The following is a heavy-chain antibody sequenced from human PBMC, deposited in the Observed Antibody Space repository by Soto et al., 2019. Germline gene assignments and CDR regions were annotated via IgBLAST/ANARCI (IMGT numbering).Heavy chain of an antibody. V-gene: IGHV4-38-2*01. Sequence: SLRMSLTCAVSGYSISSGYYLGWIRQPPGKGLEWIGSIYHSGSTYYNPSLKSRATISVDTSKNKFSLKLSSVTAADTAVYYCARYRERFLEWLPESNWFDTLRKGNLVT. D-gene: IGHD3-3*01. CDR3: ARYRERFLEWLPESNWFDT. CDR1: GYSISSGYY. J-gene: IGHJ5*02. CDR2: IYHSGST.